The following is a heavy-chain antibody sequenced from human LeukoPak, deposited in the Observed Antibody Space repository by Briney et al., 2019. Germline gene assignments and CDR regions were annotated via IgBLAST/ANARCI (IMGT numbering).Heavy chain of an antibody. CDR3: ASSNDILTGYSVYYFDY. J-gene: IGHJ4*02. CDR2: IIPILGIA. CDR1: GFTFSSYA. Sequence: MPGGSLRLSCGASGFTFSSYAISWVRQAPGQGLEWMGRIIPILGIANYAQKFQGRVTITADKSTSTAYMELSSLRSEDTAVYYCASSNDILTGYSVYYFDYWGQGTLVTVSS. V-gene: IGHV1-69*04. D-gene: IGHD3-9*01.